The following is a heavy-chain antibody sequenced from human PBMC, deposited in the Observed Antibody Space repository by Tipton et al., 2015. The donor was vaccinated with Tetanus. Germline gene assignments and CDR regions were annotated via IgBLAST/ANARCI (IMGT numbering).Heavy chain of an antibody. Sequence: TLSLTCAVSGGSISSGGYSWSWIRQPPGKGLEWIGYIYHSGSTYYNPSLKSRVTISVDRSKNQFSLKLSSVTAADTAVYYCARVVIWVGAPPSHFDYWGQGTLVTVSS. J-gene: IGHJ4*02. V-gene: IGHV4-30-2*01. CDR2: IYHSGST. CDR1: GGSISSGGYS. CDR3: ARVVIWVGAPPSHFDY. D-gene: IGHD3-10*01.